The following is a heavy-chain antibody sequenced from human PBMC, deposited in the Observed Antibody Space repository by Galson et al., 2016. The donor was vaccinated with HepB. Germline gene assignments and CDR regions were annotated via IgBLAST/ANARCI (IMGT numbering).Heavy chain of an antibody. Sequence: VRQAPGKGLEWVSAISDSGEYTFYAGSVKGRFTISRDNSKNTLSLQMNSLRAEDTAVYYCAKGALRYGGSNSDYWGQGTLVTVAS. J-gene: IGHJ4*02. CDR3: AKGALRYGGSNSDY. D-gene: IGHD1-26*01. V-gene: IGHV3-23*01. CDR2: ISDSGEYT.